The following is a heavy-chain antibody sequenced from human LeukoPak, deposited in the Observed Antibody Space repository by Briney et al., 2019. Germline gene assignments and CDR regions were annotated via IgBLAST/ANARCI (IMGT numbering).Heavy chain of an antibody. CDR2: ISGSSGII. J-gene: IGHJ4*02. CDR1: GFTFNTYT. CDR3: ARTTNDYGDY. D-gene: IGHD1-1*01. Sequence: GGSLRLSCAASGFTFNTYTMNWVRQAPGKGLEWVSYISGSSGIIYYADSVKGRFTISRDNAKNSLYLQMNSLRAEDTAVYYCARTTNDYGDYWGQGTLVTVSS. V-gene: IGHV3-48*04.